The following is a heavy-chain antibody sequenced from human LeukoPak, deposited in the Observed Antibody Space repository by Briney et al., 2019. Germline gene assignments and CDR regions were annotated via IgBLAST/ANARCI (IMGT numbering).Heavy chain of an antibody. J-gene: IGHJ4*02. CDR1: GFTFGDYA. V-gene: IGHV3-49*03. Sequence: PGGSLRLSCTASGFTFGDYATSWFRQAPGKGLEWVGFIRSKAYGGTTEYAASVKGRFTISRDDSKSIAYLQMNSLKTEDTAVYYCTRPYYGSGSYYDYFDYWGQGTLATVSS. CDR3: TRPYYGSGSYYDYFDY. CDR2: IRSKAYGGTT. D-gene: IGHD3-10*01.